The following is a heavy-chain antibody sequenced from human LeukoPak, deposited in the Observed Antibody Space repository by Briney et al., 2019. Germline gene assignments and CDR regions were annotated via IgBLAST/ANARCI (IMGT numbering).Heavy chain of an antibody. D-gene: IGHD5-12*01. CDR3: ARGRWVATNQAYYFDD. V-gene: IGHV1-69*06. Sequence: ASVKVSCKASGGTFSSYAISWVRQAPGQGLEWMGGIIPIFGTANYAQKFQGRVTITADKSTSTAYMDLSSLRSEDMAVYYCARGRWVATNQAYYFDDWGQGTLVTVSS. CDR2: IIPIFGTA. J-gene: IGHJ4*02. CDR1: GGTFSSYA.